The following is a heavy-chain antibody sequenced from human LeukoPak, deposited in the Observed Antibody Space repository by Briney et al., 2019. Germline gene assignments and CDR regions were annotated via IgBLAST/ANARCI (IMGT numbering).Heavy chain of an antibody. V-gene: IGHV3-74*01. J-gene: IGHJ4*02. CDR3: ARDFYYFDSSGHYYVRYFDY. Sequence: PGGSLRLSCAASGFTFSSNWMYWVRQAPGKGLVWVSRINSDGSSTSYADSVKGRFTISRDNAKNTLYLQMNSLRAEDTAVYYCARDFYYFDSSGHYYVRYFDYWGQGTLVTVSS. CDR1: GFTFSSNW. D-gene: IGHD3-22*01. CDR2: INSDGSST.